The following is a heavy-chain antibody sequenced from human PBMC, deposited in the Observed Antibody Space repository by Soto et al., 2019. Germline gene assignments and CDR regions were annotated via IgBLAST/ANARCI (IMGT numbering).Heavy chain of an antibody. CDR2: ISAYNGYT. CDR3: ARGRYLDF. D-gene: IGHD1-26*01. Sequence: QVQLVQSGAEVKKPGASVKVSCRASGYTFSSYGISWVRQAPGQGLEWVGWISAYNGYTNDVQKFQGRDTMTKDTSTNTAYMELRSLRSDDTAIYYCARGRYLDFWGQGTLVTVSS. CDR1: GYTFSSYG. J-gene: IGHJ4*02. V-gene: IGHV1-18*01.